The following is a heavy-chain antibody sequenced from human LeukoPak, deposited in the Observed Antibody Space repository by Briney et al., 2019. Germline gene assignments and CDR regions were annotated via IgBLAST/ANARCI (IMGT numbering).Heavy chain of an antibody. Sequence: SQTLSLTCTVSGDAITSGGYSWNWIRQPPGKGLEWIGCIYDRGPAYYNPSLKSRFSISVDRPKNQFFLNVTSLAAADTAVYYCARSRQASGLFNSWGQGTPVVVSS. CDR3: ARSRQASGLFNS. J-gene: IGHJ5*01. CDR2: IYDRGPA. V-gene: IGHV4-30-2*01. D-gene: IGHD3-10*01. CDR1: GDAITSGGYS.